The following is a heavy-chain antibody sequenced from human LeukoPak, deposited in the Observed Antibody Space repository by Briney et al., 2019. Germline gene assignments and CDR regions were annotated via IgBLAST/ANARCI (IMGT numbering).Heavy chain of an antibody. V-gene: IGHV4-59*11. D-gene: IGHD6-19*01. Sequence: SETLSLTCTVSGGSISSHYWNWIRQPPGKGLEWIGYIYYSGSTNYNPSLKSRVTISVDTSKNQFSLKLSSVTAADTAVYYCARNRAVAGNFDYWGQGTLVTVSS. J-gene: IGHJ4*02. CDR3: ARNRAVAGNFDY. CDR1: GGSISSHY. CDR2: IYYSGST.